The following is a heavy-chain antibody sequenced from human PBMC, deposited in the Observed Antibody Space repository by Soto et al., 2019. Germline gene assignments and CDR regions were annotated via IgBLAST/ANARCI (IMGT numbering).Heavy chain of an antibody. CDR2: IRFDGSNE. CDR1: GCIFHGYG. J-gene: IGHJ4*02. D-gene: IGHD1-7*01. V-gene: IGHV3-33*01. Sequence: QEQLVESGGGVVQPGTSLRLSCAVPGCIFHGYGMHWVRQAPGKGLEWVAIIRFDGSNEEYADSVKGRFTISRDNSKNTFYLQMNTLGAEDTAVYYCARDGIGGTVFRGYLYYWCRGTVVTVSS. CDR3: ARDGIGGTVFRGYLYY.